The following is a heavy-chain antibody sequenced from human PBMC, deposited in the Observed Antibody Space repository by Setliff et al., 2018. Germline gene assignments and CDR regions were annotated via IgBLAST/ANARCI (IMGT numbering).Heavy chain of an antibody. Sequence: PGGSLRLSCAASGFTFSSYSMNWVRQARGKGLEWVSYISSSSSTIYYADSAKGRFTISRDNAKNSLYLQMNSLRAEDTAVYYCASPQVYGSGSYFDAFDIWGQGTMVTVSS. CDR3: ASPQVYGSGSYFDAFDI. D-gene: IGHD3-10*01. V-gene: IGHV3-48*01. J-gene: IGHJ3*02. CDR1: GFTFSSYS. CDR2: ISSSSSTI.